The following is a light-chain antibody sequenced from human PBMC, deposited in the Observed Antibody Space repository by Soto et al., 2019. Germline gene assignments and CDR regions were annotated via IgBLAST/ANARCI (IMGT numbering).Light chain of an antibody. CDR1: QSVGSS. Sequence: EIVLTPSPGTLSLSPGERATFFCRASQSVGSSLSWYQQKPGQAPRLLFYGASNRATAIPDRFSGSGFGTDFTLTITRLEPEDFAVYYCQQYGDSPQTFGQGTKVDIK. V-gene: IGKV3-20*01. J-gene: IGKJ1*01. CDR3: QQYGDSPQT. CDR2: GAS.